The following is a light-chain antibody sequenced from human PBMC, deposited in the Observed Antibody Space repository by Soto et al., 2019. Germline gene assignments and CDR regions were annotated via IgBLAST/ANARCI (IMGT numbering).Light chain of an antibody. CDR1: QDISNY. J-gene: IGKJ3*01. CDR2: EAS. Sequence: DIQMTQSPSSLSASVGDRVTITCQASQDISNYLNWYQQRPGKAPKLLIFEASNLETGVPSRFSGSGSGTDFTLTISSLQPEDIATYYCQQYGNFLFSFGPGTKVDIK. V-gene: IGKV1-33*01. CDR3: QQYGNFLFS.